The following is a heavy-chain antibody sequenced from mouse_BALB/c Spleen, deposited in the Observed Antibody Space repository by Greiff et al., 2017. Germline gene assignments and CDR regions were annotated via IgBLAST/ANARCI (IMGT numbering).Heavy chain of an antibody. V-gene: IGHV5-12-1*01. CDR1: GFAFSSYD. J-gene: IGHJ4*01. Sequence: EVQGVESGGGLVKPGGSLKLSCAASGFAFSSYDMSWVRQTPEKRLEWVAYISSGGGSTYYPDTVKGRFTISRDNAKNTLYLQMSSLKSEDTAMYYCARQLGRSAMDYWGQGTSVTVSS. CDR2: ISSGGGST. CDR3: ARQLGRSAMDY. D-gene: IGHD4-1*01.